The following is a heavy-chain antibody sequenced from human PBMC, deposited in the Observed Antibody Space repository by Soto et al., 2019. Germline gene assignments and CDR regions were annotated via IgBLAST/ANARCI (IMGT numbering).Heavy chain of an antibody. V-gene: IGHV3-30*03. Sequence: VAVISYDGSNKYYADSVKGRFTISRDNSKNTLYLQMNSLRAEDTAVYYCAGVNHYDILTGYVYWGQGTLVTVSS. CDR2: ISYDGSNK. J-gene: IGHJ4*02. CDR3: AGVNHYDILTGYVY. D-gene: IGHD3-9*01.